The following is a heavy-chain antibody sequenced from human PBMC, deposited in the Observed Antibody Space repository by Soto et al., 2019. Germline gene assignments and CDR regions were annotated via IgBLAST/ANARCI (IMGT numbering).Heavy chain of an antibody. Sequence: QVQLVQSGAEVKKPGASVKVSCKASGDAFNDHDYMHRVRQAPGQGPEWMGWINPANGGTYYSQKFQGRVTMTRDTSISTGYMELSSLTSDGTAVYYCARVSSGWHFDYWGQGILVAVSS. D-gene: IGHD6-19*01. CDR1: GDAFNDHDY. J-gene: IGHJ4*02. CDR3: ARVSSGWHFDY. CDR2: INPANGGT. V-gene: IGHV1-2*02.